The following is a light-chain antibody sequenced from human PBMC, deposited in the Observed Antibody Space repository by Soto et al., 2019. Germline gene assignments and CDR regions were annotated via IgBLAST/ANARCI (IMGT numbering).Light chain of an antibody. CDR2: EVT. Sequence: QSALTQPASVSGSLGQSITISCTGTRSDVGAYNYVSWYQQHPDKAPKLLIFEVTNRPSGVSGRFSGSKSGITASLSISGLQPEDEADYYCTSYSSSSPVLFGGGTQLTV. J-gene: IGLJ7*01. CDR1: RSDVGAYNY. V-gene: IGLV2-14*01. CDR3: TSYSSSSPVL.